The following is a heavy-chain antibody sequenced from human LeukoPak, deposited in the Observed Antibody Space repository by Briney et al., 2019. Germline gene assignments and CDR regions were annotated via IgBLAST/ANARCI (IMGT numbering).Heavy chain of an antibody. CDR3: ARGRFGISSPYYYYGMDV. D-gene: IGHD3-10*01. Sequence: PGGSLRLSCAASGFTFSGYDMHWVRQATGKGLEWVSAIGTAGDTYYPGSVKGRFTISRENAKNSLYLQMNSLRAGDTAVYYCARGRFGISSPYYYYGMDVWGQGTTVTVSS. CDR2: IGTAGDT. V-gene: IGHV3-13*01. CDR1: GFTFSGYD. J-gene: IGHJ6*02.